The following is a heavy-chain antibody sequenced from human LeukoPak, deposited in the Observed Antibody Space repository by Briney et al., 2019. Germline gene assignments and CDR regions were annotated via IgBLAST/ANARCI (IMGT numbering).Heavy chain of an antibody. D-gene: IGHD7-27*01. CDR3: ARVTRGTNYMDV. CDR1: GGTFSSYA. J-gene: IGHJ6*03. CDR2: IIPIFGTA. Sequence: SVKVSCKASGGTFSSYAISWVRQAPGQGLEWMGGIIPIFGTANYAQKFQGRVTITADESTSTAYMELSSLRSEDTAVYYCARVTRGTNYMDVWGKGTTVTVSS. V-gene: IGHV1-69*13.